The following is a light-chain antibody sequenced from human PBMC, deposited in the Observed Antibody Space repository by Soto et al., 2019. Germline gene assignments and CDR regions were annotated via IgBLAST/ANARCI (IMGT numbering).Light chain of an antibody. V-gene: IGLV2-14*01. J-gene: IGLJ1*01. CDR2: DVS. CDR1: SSDVGGYNY. Sequence: QSVLTQPASVSGSPGQSITISCTGTSSDVGGYNYVSWYQQHPGKAPKLMIYDVSSRPSGVSNRFSGSKSGNTASLTISGLQAEDEADYYCSSYTRSTTEVFGTGTKLTVL. CDR3: SSYTRSTTEV.